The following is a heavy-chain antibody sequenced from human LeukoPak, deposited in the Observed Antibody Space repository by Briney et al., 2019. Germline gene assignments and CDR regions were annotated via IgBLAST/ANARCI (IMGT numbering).Heavy chain of an antibody. J-gene: IGHJ4*02. CDR3: AKVDYDSSGYRMDFDY. V-gene: IGHV3-23*01. D-gene: IGHD3-22*01. CDR2: ISGSGGST. CDR1: GFTFSSYW. Sequence: GGSLRLSCAASGFTFSSYWMSWVRQAPGKGLEWVSAISGSGGSTYYAGSVKGRFTISRDNSKNTLYLQMNSLRAEDTAVYYCAKVDYDSSGYRMDFDYWGQGTLVTVSS.